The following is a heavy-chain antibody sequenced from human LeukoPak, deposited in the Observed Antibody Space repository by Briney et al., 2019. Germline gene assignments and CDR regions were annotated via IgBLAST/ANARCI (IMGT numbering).Heavy chain of an antibody. D-gene: IGHD2-8*01. CDR3: ARGGGSVYAIPYYDSGPTPFDY. V-gene: IGHV3-30*02. Sequence: GGSLRLSCAASGFTFSSYGMHWVRQAPGKGLEWVAFIRYDGSNKYYADSVKGRFTISRDNSKNTLYLQMNSLRAEDTAVYYCARGGGSVYAIPYYDSGPTPFDYWGQGTLVTVSS. CDR1: GFTFSSYG. CDR2: IRYDGSNK. J-gene: IGHJ4*02.